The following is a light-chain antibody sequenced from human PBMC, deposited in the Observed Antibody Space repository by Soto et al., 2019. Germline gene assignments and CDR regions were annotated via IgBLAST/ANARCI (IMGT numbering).Light chain of an antibody. J-gene: IGKJ3*01. CDR2: WAS. CDR1: QSVLYSSDNKKY. Sequence: DIVMTQSPDSLAVSLGERATINCKSSQSVLYSSDNKKYLAWSQQKPGQPPKLLIYWASTRESGVPDRFSGSGSGTDFTLTISSLQAEDLAVYYCHQYYTTPFTFGPGTKVDIK. V-gene: IGKV4-1*01. CDR3: HQYYTTPFT.